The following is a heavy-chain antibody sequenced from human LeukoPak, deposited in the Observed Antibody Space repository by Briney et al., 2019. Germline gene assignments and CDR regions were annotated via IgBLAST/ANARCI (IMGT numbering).Heavy chain of an antibody. V-gene: IGHV3-23*01. CDR3: ARVWGAPYDFWSGYLDY. CDR1: GFTFSSYA. D-gene: IGHD3-3*01. J-gene: IGHJ4*02. Sequence: PGGSLRLSCAASGFTFSSYAMSWVRQAPGKGLEWVSAINDSGGSTYYADSVKGRFTISRDNAKNSLYLHMNSLRAEDTAVYYCARVWGAPYDFWSGYLDYWGQGTLVTVSS. CDR2: INDSGGST.